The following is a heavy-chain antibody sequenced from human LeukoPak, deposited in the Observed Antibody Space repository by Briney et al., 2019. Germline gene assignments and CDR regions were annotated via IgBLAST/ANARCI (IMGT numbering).Heavy chain of an antibody. D-gene: IGHD5-12*01. J-gene: IGHJ4*02. CDR1: GYTFTGYY. CDR3: ARDRGYSGYDV. Sequence: ASVNVSCKASGYTFTGYYIHWVRQAPGQGREWLGWISPNTGGTHYAQNFQDRVTVTSDTSISTAYMDLSRLRSDDTAVYYCARDRGYSGYDVWGQGTLVTVSS. V-gene: IGHV1-2*02. CDR2: ISPNTGGT.